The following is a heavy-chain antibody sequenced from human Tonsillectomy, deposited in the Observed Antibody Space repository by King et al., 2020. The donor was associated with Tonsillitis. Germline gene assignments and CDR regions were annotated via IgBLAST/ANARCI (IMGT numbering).Heavy chain of an antibody. CDR2: ISYDGSNK. D-gene: IGHD1-26*01. Sequence: VQLVESGGGVVQPGRSLRLSCAASGFTFSSYGMHWVRQAPGKGLEWVAVISYDGSNKYYADSEKGRFTISRDNSKNTLYLQMNSLRAEDTAVYYCAKGLVGATTFDYWGQGTLVTVSS. J-gene: IGHJ4*02. CDR3: AKGLVGATTFDY. V-gene: IGHV3-30*18. CDR1: GFTFSSYG.